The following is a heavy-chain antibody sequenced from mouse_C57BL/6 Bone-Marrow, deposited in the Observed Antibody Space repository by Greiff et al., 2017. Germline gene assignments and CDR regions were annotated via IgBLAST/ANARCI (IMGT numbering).Heavy chain of an antibody. CDR2: IHPNSGST. D-gene: IGHD2-4*01. Sequence: VQLQQPGAELVKPGASVKLSCKASGYTFTSYWMHWVKQRPGQGLEWIGMIHPNSGSTNYNEKFKSKATLTVDKTSSTAYMQISSLTSEDSAVYYCALIYYDYDGPFAYWGQGTLVTVSA. CDR1: GYTFTSYW. J-gene: IGHJ3*01. V-gene: IGHV1-64*01. CDR3: ALIYYDYDGPFAY.